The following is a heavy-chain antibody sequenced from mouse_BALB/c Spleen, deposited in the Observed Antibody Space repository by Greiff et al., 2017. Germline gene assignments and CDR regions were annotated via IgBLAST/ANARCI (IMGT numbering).Heavy chain of an antibody. CDR2: ISSGGSYT. Sequence: EVMLVESGGGLVKPGGSLKLSCAASGFTFSSYAMSWVRQTPEKRLEWVATISSGGSYTYYPDSVKGRFTISRDNAKNTLYLQMSSLRSEDTAMYYCARRDDESFAYWGQGTLVTVSA. CDR1: GFTFSSYA. CDR3: ARRDDESFAY. J-gene: IGHJ3*01. D-gene: IGHD2-3*01. V-gene: IGHV5-9-1*01.